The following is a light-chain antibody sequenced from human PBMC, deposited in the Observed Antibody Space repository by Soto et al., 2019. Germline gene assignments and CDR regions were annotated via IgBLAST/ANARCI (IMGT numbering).Light chain of an antibody. V-gene: IGKV1-9*01. J-gene: IGKJ5*01. CDR1: QVISTS. CDR3: QQLFDSPIT. Sequence: DIQLTQSPSFLSPSIGESVTITCRASQVISTSLAWYQVKPGKAPKLLIYAASTLESGVPSRFSATVSGTEFSLTITSLQPEAFETYYCQQLFDSPITFGQGTRLEIK. CDR2: AAS.